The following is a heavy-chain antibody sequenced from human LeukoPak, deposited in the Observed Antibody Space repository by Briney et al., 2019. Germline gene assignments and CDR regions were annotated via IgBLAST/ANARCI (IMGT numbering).Heavy chain of an antibody. Sequence: GGSLRPSCAASGFTFSSYSMNWVRQAPRKGLEWVSYISSSSSTIYYADSVKGRFTISRDNAKNSLYLQMNSLRAEDTAVYYCARDHAHYYGSGSPRGYWGQGTLVTVSS. J-gene: IGHJ4*02. CDR3: ARDHAHYYGSGSPRGY. CDR1: GFTFSSYS. V-gene: IGHV3-48*04. D-gene: IGHD3-10*01. CDR2: ISSSSSTI.